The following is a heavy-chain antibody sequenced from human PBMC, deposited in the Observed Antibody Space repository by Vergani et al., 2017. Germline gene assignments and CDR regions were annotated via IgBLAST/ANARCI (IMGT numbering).Heavy chain of an antibody. Sequence: QVQLQQWGAGLLKPSETLSLTCAVYGGSFSGYYWSWIRQPPGKGLEWIGEINHSGSTNYNPSLKSRVTISVDTSKNQFSLNLSSVTAADTAVYYCARGKSVLRFLEWFPGWFDPWGQGTLVTVSS. CDR3: ARGKSVLRFLEWFPGWFDP. J-gene: IGHJ5*02. CDR2: INHSGST. D-gene: IGHD3-3*01. CDR1: GGSFSGYY. V-gene: IGHV4-34*01.